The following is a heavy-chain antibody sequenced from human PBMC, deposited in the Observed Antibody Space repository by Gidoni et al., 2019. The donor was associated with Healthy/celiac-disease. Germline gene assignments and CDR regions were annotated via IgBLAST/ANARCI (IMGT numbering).Heavy chain of an antibody. CDR2: IIPIFGTA. J-gene: IGHJ3*02. CDR1: GGTFSSYA. CDR3: ARVCERFGELLLGGPAYAFDI. D-gene: IGHD3-10*01. Sequence: QVQLVQSGAAVKKPGSSVKVSCKASGGTFSSYAISWVRQAPGQGLEWMGGIIPIFGTANYAQKFQGRVTITADESTSTAYMELSSLRSEDTAVYYCARVCERFGELLLGGPAYAFDIWGQGTMVTVSS. V-gene: IGHV1-69*01.